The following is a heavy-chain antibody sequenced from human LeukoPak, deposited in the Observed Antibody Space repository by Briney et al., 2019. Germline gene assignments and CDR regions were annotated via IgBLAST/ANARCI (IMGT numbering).Heavy chain of an antibody. Sequence: GGSLRLSCAASGFTFSSYAMSWVRQARGKGLEWVSAISGSGGSTYYADSVKGRFTISRDNSKNTLYLQMNSLRAEDTAVYYCAKLGYDSSGYYPAYFDYWGQGTLVTVSS. V-gene: IGHV3-23*01. CDR3: AKLGYDSSGYYPAYFDY. D-gene: IGHD3-22*01. CDR1: GFTFSSYA. CDR2: ISGSGGST. J-gene: IGHJ4*02.